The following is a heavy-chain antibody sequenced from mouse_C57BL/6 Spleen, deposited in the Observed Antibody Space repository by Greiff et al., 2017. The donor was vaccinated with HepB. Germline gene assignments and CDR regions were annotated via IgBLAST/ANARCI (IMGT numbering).Heavy chain of an antibody. D-gene: IGHD1-1*01. Sequence: EVQLQQSGAELVRPGASVKLSCTASGFNIKDDYMHWVKQRPEQGLEWIGWIDPENGDTEYASKLQGKATITADTSSNTAYLQLSSLTSEDTAVYYCTTWGPLITTVVEWGQGTLVTVSA. CDR1: GFNIKDDY. J-gene: IGHJ3*01. V-gene: IGHV14-4*01. CDR2: IDPENGDT. CDR3: TTWGPLITTVVE.